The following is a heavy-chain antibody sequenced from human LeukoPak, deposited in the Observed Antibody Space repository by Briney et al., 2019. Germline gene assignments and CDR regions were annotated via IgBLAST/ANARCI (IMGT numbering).Heavy chain of an antibody. CDR1: GVSISSSNSY. V-gene: IGHV4-39*01. J-gene: IGHJ5*02. CDR3: ARHEGAMVRGETLASYNWFDP. Sequence: PSETLSLTCTVSGVSISSSNSYWGWIRQPPGKGLEWIGSIYYSGSTYYNPSLKSRVTISVDTSKNQFSLKLSSVTAADTAVYYCARHEGAMVRGETLASYNWFDPWGQGTLVTVSS. D-gene: IGHD3-10*01. CDR2: IYYSGST.